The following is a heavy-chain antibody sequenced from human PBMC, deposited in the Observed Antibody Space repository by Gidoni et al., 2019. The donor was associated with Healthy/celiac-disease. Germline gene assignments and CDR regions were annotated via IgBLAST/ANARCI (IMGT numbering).Heavy chain of an antibody. V-gene: IGHV4-34*01. CDR3: ARSNYYYGMDV. Sequence: QVQLQQWGAGLLKPSETLSLTCAVYGGSFSGYYWSWIRQPPGKGLEWIGEINHSGSTNYNPSLKRRVTRSVDTSKNQFSLKLSSVTAADTAVYYCARSNYYYGMDVWGQGTTVTVSS. CDR1: GGSFSGYY. CDR2: INHSGST. J-gene: IGHJ6*02.